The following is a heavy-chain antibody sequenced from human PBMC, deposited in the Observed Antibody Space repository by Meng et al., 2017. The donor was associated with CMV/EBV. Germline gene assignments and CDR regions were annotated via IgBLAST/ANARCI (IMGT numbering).Heavy chain of an antibody. J-gene: IGHJ4*02. CDR3: ARGGIAAAGPFDY. D-gene: IGHD6-13*01. Sequence: QVQLQQGGAGLLKPSEALSLTWAVYGGSFSGYYWSWIRQPPGKGLEWIGEINHSGSTNYNPSLKSRVTISVDTSKNQFSLKLSSVTAADTAVYYCARGGIAAAGPFDYWGQGTLVTVSS. CDR1: GGSFSGYY. V-gene: IGHV4-34*01. CDR2: INHSGST.